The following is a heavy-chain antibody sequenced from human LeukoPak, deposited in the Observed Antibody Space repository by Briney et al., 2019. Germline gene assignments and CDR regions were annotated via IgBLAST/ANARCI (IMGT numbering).Heavy chain of an antibody. Sequence: GESLKISCKASGYSFTNYWIGWVRQMPGKGLEWMGIIYPGDSDTRYSPSFQGQVTISADKSISTAYLQRSSLQASDTAMYYCATYAGSSSKYFQDWGQGTLVTVSS. CDR2: IYPGDSDT. D-gene: IGHD3-10*01. V-gene: IGHV5-51*01. J-gene: IGHJ1*01. CDR1: GYSFTNYW. CDR3: ATYAGSSSKYFQD.